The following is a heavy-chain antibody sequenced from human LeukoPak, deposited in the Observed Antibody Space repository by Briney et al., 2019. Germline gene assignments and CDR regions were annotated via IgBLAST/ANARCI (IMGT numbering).Heavy chain of an antibody. CDR3: AAGVAVPAAYDY. CDR2: INPSDGST. CDR1: GYTFSSYY. V-gene: IGHV1-46*01. Sequence: ASVKVSCKASGYTFSSYYMHWVRQAPGQGLEWMGIINPSDGSTTYAQKFQERVTITRDMSTSTAYMELSSLRSEDTAVYYCAAGVAVPAAYDYWGQGTLVTVSS. D-gene: IGHD2-2*01. J-gene: IGHJ4*02.